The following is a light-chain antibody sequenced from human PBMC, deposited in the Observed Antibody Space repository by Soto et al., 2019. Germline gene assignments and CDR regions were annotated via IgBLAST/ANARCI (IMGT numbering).Light chain of an antibody. CDR3: TSYTSSYSLI. CDR2: DVS. V-gene: IGLV2-14*03. J-gene: IGLJ2*01. Sequence: QSALTQFASVSGSPGQSITISCTGTSTDVGGYDYVSWYQLHPGKAPKLLIYDVSNRPSGVSDRFSGSKSGSTASLTISGLQAEDEADYCCTSYTSSYSLIFGGGTKVTVL. CDR1: STDVGGYDY.